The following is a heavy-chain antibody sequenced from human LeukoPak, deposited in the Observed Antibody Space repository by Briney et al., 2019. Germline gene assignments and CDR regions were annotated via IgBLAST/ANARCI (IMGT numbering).Heavy chain of an antibody. CDR3: ARHLDGVDY. Sequence: SETLSLTCVVSGYSISSGYYWGWIRQPPGKGLEWIGSIYHSGSTYYNPSLKSRVTISVDTSKNQFSLKLSSVTAADTAVYYCARHLDGVDYWGQGTLVTVSS. J-gene: IGHJ4*02. V-gene: IGHV4-38-2*01. CDR2: IYHSGST. CDR1: GYSISSGYY.